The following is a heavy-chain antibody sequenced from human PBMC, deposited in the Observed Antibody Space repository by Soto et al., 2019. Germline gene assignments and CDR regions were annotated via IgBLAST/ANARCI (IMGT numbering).Heavy chain of an antibody. Sequence: ASVKVSCKASGYTFTSYAMHWVRQAPGQRLEWMGWINAGNGNTKYSQKFQGRVTITRDTSASTAYMELSSLRSEDTAVYYCARGVIAAAGTELYWPNWFDPWGQGTLVTVSS. V-gene: IGHV1-3*01. CDR1: GYTFTSYA. CDR3: ARGVIAAAGTELYWPNWFDP. D-gene: IGHD6-13*01. CDR2: INAGNGNT. J-gene: IGHJ5*02.